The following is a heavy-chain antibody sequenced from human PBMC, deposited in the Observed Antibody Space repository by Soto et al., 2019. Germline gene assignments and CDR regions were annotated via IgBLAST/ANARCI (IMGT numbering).Heavy chain of an antibody. D-gene: IGHD3-10*01. J-gene: IGHJ4*02. CDR1: GFTFSMYW. Sequence: EVQLVESGGDLVQPGGSLRLSCTASGFTFSMYWMHWVRQVPGKGPEWVSRISDGGSRADYADSVKGRFTISRDNAKNTLYLEMHVLRADDTAVYYCTRGPRPSSVGTGAFWGQGTPVTVSS. V-gene: IGHV3-74*01. CDR3: TRGPRPSSVGTGAF. CDR2: ISDGGSRA.